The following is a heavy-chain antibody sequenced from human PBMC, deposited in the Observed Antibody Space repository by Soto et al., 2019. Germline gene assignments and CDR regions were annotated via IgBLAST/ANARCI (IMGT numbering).Heavy chain of an antibody. Sequence: GSLRLSCAASGFTFSSYWMHWVRQAPGKGLVWVSRMNSDGSSITYAGSVKGRFTISRDSAKNTMYLQVHSLRAEDTAVYYCAREIATTGLYYFDYWGQGTLVTVSS. CDR1: GFTFSSYW. CDR3: AREIATTGLYYFDY. V-gene: IGHV3-74*01. D-gene: IGHD6-13*01. CDR2: MNSDGSSI. J-gene: IGHJ4*02.